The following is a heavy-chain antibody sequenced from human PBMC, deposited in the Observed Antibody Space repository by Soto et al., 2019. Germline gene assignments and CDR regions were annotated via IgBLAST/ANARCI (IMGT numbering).Heavy chain of an antibody. CDR3: AKGLYYYDSSGYRLFDY. D-gene: IGHD3-22*01. Sequence: GGSLRLSCAASGFMFNNYAMSWVRQAPGKGLEWVSTVSVSGGTTYYADSLKGRFTISRDNSKKTVYLQMNRLRADDTAIYYCAKGLYYYDSSGYRLFDYWGQGTLVTVS. J-gene: IGHJ4*02. V-gene: IGHV3-23*01. CDR1: GFMFNNYA. CDR2: VSVSGGTT.